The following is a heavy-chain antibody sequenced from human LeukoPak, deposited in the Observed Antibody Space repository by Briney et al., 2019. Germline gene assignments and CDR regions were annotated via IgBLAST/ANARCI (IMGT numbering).Heavy chain of an antibody. V-gene: IGHV1-46*03. CDR3: ARGAVGGNSAYYYYMDV. CDR2: IIPSGGST. CDR1: GYTFTSYY. D-gene: IGHD4-23*01. J-gene: IGHJ6*03. Sequence: ASVKVSCKASGYTFTSYYMHWVRQAPGQGLEWMGIIIPSGGSTSYAQKFQGRVTMTRDTSTSTVYMELSSLRSEDTAVYYCARGAVGGNSAYYYYMDVWGKGTTVTVSS.